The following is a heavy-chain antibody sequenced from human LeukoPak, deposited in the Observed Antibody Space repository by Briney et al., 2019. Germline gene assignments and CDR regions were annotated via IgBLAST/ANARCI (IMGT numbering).Heavy chain of an antibody. CDR2: IYYSGST. CDR1: GGSISSSSYY. Sequence: MTSETLSLTCTVSGGSISSSSYYWGWIRQPPGKGLEWIGSIYYSGSTYYNPSLKSRVTMSVDTSKNQLSLKLTSVTAADTAVHYCARELITKADAFDIWGQGTMVTVSS. V-gene: IGHV4-39*07. D-gene: IGHD1-20*01. CDR3: ARELITKADAFDI. J-gene: IGHJ3*02.